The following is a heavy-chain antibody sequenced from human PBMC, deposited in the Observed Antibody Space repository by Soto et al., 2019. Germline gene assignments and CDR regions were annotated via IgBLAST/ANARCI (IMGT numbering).Heavy chain of an antibody. CDR2: INPNSGGT. J-gene: IGHJ6*02. V-gene: IGHV1-2*04. CDR3: ARVPYYDILTGFGNYGMDV. CDR1: GYTFTGYY. Sequence: ASVKVSCKASGYTFTGYYMHWVRQAPGQGLEWMGWINPNSGGTNYAQKFQGWVTMTRDTSISTAYMELSRLRSDDTAVYYCARVPYYDILTGFGNYGMDVWGQGSTVTVSS. D-gene: IGHD3-9*01.